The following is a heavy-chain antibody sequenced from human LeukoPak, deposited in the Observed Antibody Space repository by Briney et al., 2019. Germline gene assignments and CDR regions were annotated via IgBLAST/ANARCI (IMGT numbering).Heavy chain of an antibody. CDR1: GFTFSTCA. CDR2: VSSSGGST. Sequence: AGTLSLTCAASGFTFSTCAFWGFLRPSAREGQWVSAVSSSGGSTYYADSVKGRFTISRDNSKNTLYLQMNSLRAADTAVYYCAKRGMTTIKEGFDYWGQGTLVTVSS. D-gene: IGHD5-24*01. J-gene: IGHJ4*02. V-gene: IGHV3-23*01. CDR3: AKRGMTTIKEGFDY.